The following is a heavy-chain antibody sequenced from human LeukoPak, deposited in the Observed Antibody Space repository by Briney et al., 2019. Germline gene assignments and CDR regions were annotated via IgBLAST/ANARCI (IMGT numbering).Heavy chain of an antibody. CDR1: GYTFTSYG. Sequence: GASVKVSCKASGYTFTSYGISWVRQAPGQGLEWMGWISAYNGNTNYAQKLQGRVTMTTDTSTSTAYMELRSLRSDDTAVYYCARWSALMVYAIPVASWFDPWGQGTLVTVSS. D-gene: IGHD2-8*01. CDR2: ISAYNGNT. CDR3: ARWSALMVYAIPVASWFDP. J-gene: IGHJ5*02. V-gene: IGHV1-18*01.